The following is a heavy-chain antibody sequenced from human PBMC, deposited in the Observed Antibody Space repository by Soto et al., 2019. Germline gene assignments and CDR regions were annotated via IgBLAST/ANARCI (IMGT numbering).Heavy chain of an antibody. CDR2: ISGSGGST. D-gene: IGHD3-3*01. CDR3: AKDLIPVLRFLEWSFDY. CDR1: GFTFSSYA. J-gene: IGHJ4*02. V-gene: IGHV3-23*01. Sequence: GGSLRLSCAASGFTFSSYAMSWVRQAPGKGLEWVSAISGSGGSTYYADSVKGRFTISRDNSKNTPYLQMNSLRAEDTAVYYCAKDLIPVLRFLEWSFDYWGLGTLVTVSS.